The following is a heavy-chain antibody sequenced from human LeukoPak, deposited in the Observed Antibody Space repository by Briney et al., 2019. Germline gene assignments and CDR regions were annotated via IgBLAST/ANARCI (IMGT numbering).Heavy chain of an antibody. CDR3: ARDRSMVRGDNWFDP. Sequence: PGGSLRLSCAASGFTFLSYSMNWVRHAPGKGLEWVSSISSTSSSYIYYADSVKGRFTISRDNAKNSLYLQMNSLRAEDTAVYYCARDRSMVRGDNWFDPWGQGTLVTVSS. D-gene: IGHD3-10*01. CDR1: GFTFLSYS. V-gene: IGHV3-21*01. J-gene: IGHJ5*02. CDR2: ISSTSSSYI.